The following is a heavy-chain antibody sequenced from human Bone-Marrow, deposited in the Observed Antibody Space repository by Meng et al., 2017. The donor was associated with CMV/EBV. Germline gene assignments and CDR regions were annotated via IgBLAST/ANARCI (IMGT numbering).Heavy chain of an antibody. Sequence: LSLTCAASGFTFSSYAMHWVRQAPGKGLEWVAVISYDGSNKYYADSVKGRFTISRDNSKNTLYLQMNSLRAEDTAVYYCARGLDRGTPYYFDYWGQGTLVTVSS. J-gene: IGHJ4*02. V-gene: IGHV3-30*04. D-gene: IGHD3-10*01. CDR2: ISYDGSNK. CDR3: ARGLDRGTPYYFDY. CDR1: GFTFSSYA.